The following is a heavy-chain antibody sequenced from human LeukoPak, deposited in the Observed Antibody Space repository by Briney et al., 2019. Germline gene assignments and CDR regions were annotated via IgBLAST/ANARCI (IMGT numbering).Heavy chain of an antibody. CDR2: IYYSGST. D-gene: IGHD2-2*01. V-gene: IGHV4-59*01. CDR1: GGSISSYY. Sequence: SETLSLTCTVSGGSISSYYWSWTRQPPGKGLEWIGYIYYSGSTNYNPSLKSRVTISVDTSKNQFSLKLSSVTAADTAVYYCARVPKGYCSSTSCFGVGGYYYYMDVWGKGTTVTVSS. CDR3: ARVPKGYCSSTSCFGVGGYYYYMDV. J-gene: IGHJ6*03.